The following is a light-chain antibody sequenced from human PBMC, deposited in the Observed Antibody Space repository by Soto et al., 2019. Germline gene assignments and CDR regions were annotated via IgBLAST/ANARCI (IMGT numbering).Light chain of an antibody. Sequence: EIVLTQSPGTLSLSPGERATLSCRASQSVSSSYVAWYQQKPGQAPRLLIYGASTRATGIPARFSGSGSGTDFTLTISGLEPEDFAVYYCQQRGSWPQYTFGGGTKVDIK. V-gene: IGKV3-20*01. J-gene: IGKJ4*01. CDR1: QSVSSSY. CDR3: QQRGSWPQYT. CDR2: GAS.